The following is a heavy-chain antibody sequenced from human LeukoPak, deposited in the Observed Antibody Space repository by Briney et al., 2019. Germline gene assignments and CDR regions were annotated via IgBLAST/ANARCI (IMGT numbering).Heavy chain of an antibody. Sequence: ASVKVSCKASGYTFSGYGITWVRQAPGQGLEWMGWISVYNGNTNYAQKVQGRVTMTSDMSTSTVYMELSSLRSEDTAVYYCARAYDYISWFDRWGQGTLVTVSS. CDR3: ARAYDYISWFDR. CDR2: ISVYNGNT. V-gene: IGHV1-18*01. CDR1: GYTFSGYG. D-gene: IGHD4-11*01. J-gene: IGHJ5*02.